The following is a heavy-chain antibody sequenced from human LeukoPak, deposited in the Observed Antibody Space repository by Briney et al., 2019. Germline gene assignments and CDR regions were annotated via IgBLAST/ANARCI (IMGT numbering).Heavy chain of an antibody. CDR3: ARSGYSGYDRFDS. CDR2: TYPADSDT. Sequence: GESLKISCKGSGYSFTNYWIGWVRQMPGKGLEWMGITYPADSDTRYSPSFQGQVTISADKSISTAYLQWSSLKASDTAMYYCARSGYSGYDRFDSWGQGTLVTVSS. J-gene: IGHJ4*02. V-gene: IGHV5-51*01. CDR1: GYSFTNYW. D-gene: IGHD5-12*01.